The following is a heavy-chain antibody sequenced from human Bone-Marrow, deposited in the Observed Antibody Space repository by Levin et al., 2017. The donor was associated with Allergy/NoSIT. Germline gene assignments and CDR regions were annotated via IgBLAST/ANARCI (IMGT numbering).Heavy chain of an antibody. J-gene: IGHJ6*02. CDR1: GFTLSRHW. V-gene: IGHV3-74*01. Sequence: QTGESLKISCAASGFTLSRHWMSWVRQAPGKGLMWVSRIKGDGSTRYVDSVKGRLTISRDNAKNTLYLQMNSLRVEDTAMYYCVRENYGLDVWGQGTTVTVSS. CDR2: IKGDGST. CDR3: VRENYGLDV.